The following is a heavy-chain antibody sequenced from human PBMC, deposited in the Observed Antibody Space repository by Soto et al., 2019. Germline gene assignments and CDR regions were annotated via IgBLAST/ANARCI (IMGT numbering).Heavy chain of an antibody. Sequence: QVELVESGGGVVQPGRSLRLSCAASGFTFSNYAMHWVRQAPGKVLEWVGVIWYDGSNKYYADSVKGRFTISRDNSQNTVHLQMNSLRAEDTALYYCARDTDRGSSYGGALDIWGQGKMVTVSS. CDR2: IWYDGSNK. J-gene: IGHJ3*02. V-gene: IGHV3-33*01. CDR1: GFTFSNYA. CDR3: ARDTDRGSSYGGALDI. D-gene: IGHD1-26*01.